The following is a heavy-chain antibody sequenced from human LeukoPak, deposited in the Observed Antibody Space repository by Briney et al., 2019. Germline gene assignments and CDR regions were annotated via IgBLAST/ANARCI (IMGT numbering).Heavy chain of an antibody. Sequence: GASVKVSCKASGYTFTGYYMHWVRQAPGQGLEWMGWINPNSGGTNYAQKFQGRVTITADKSTSTAYMELSSLRSEDTAVYYCALRLYDSSGYYSLWFDYWGQGTLVTVSS. J-gene: IGHJ4*02. D-gene: IGHD3-22*01. V-gene: IGHV1-2*02. CDR1: GYTFTGYY. CDR3: ALRLYDSSGYYSLWFDY. CDR2: INPNSGGT.